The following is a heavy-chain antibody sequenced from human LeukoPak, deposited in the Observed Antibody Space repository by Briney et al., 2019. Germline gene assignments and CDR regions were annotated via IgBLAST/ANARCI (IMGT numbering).Heavy chain of an antibody. CDR2: INNDGTAT. J-gene: IGHJ4*02. CDR1: GFTFNYFW. V-gene: IGHV3-74*01. CDR3: ATVSEY. Sequence: GGSLRLSCAASGFTFNYFWMHWVRQVPGKGLVWVAGINNDGTATYYADSVKGPFTISRDNAKNTVYLQMNGLRAEDTTVYYCATVSEYSGEATLVTVSS.